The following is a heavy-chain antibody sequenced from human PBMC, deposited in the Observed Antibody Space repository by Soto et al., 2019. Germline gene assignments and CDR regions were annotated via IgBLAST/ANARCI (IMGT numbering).Heavy chain of an antibody. D-gene: IGHD6-13*01. CDR1: GGSISSYY. CDR2: IYYSGST. J-gene: IGHJ5*02. CDR3: ARGSRSSSWSLFDP. Sequence: SETLSLTCTVSGGSISSYYWSWIRQPPGKGLEWIGYIYYSGSTNYNPSLKSRVTISVDTSKNQFSLKLSSVTAADTAVYYCARGSRSSSWSLFDPWGQGTHVTVSS. V-gene: IGHV4-59*01.